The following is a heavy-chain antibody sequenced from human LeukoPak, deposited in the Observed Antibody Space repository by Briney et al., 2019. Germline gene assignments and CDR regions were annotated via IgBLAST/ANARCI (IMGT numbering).Heavy chain of an antibody. J-gene: IGHJ5*02. CDR1: GGSISSGTYY. CDR3: AREGLIRSGWFDP. Sequence: PSETLSLTCTVSGGSISSGTYYWSWLRQPAGKGLEWIGRIYTSGTTAYNPSLKSRVTISVDTSKNQFSLRLSSVTAADTAVYYCAREGLIRSGWFDPWGQGTLVTVSS. V-gene: IGHV4-61*02. D-gene: IGHD4-17*01. CDR2: IYTSGTT.